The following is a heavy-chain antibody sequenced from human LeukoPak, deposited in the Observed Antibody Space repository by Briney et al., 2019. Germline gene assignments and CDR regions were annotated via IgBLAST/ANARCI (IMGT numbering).Heavy chain of an antibody. CDR1: GGSISSGDYY. Sequence: SETLSLTCTVSGGSISSGDYYWSWIRQPPGKGLEWIGYIYYSGSTYYNPSLKSRVTISVDTSKNQFSLKLSSVTAADTAVYYCARVILTGYWFDPWGQGTLVTVSS. CDR2: IYYSGST. J-gene: IGHJ5*02. CDR3: ARVILTGYWFDP. D-gene: IGHD3-9*01. V-gene: IGHV4-30-4*01.